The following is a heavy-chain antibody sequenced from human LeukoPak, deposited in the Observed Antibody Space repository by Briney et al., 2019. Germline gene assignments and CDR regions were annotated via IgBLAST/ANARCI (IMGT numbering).Heavy chain of an antibody. CDR1: GYTLSKLS. Sequence: ASVKVSCKAPGYTLSKLSIHWVRQPSGKGLEWMGAFDPEDGETIYAQEFQGRATMTADTSTDTAYMELSSLRSEDTAVYYCATAPLDRAAAYWGQGTLVTVSS. D-gene: IGHD6-13*01. V-gene: IGHV1-24*01. CDR2: FDPEDGET. CDR3: ATAPLDRAAAY. J-gene: IGHJ4*02.